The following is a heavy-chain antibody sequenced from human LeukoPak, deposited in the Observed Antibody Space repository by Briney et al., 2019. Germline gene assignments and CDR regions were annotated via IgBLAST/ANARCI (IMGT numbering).Heavy chain of an antibody. D-gene: IGHD3-10*01. J-gene: IGHJ4*02. CDR3: ARGSLWVNFDY. CDR1: GGSISSYY. Sequence: PSETLSLTCTVSGGSISSYYWSWLRQPPGKGLEWIGYIYYSGSTSYNPSLESRVTISVDTSKNQFSLKLSAVTAGDTAVYYCARGSLWVNFDYWGQGTLVTVSS. V-gene: IGHV4-59*01. CDR2: IYYSGST.